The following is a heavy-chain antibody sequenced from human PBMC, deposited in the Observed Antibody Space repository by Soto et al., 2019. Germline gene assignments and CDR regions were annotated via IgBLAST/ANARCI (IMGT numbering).Heavy chain of an antibody. D-gene: IGHD3-10*01. Sequence: GGSLRLSCAASGFTFSSYAMSWVRQAPGKGLEWVSAISGSGGSTYYADSVKGRFTISRDNSKNTLYLQMNRLRAEDTAVYYCAKVSVPTRGDYYYYGMDVWGQGTTVTVSS. CDR3: AKVSVPTRGDYYYYGMDV. CDR1: GFTFSSYA. CDR2: ISGSGGST. V-gene: IGHV3-23*01. J-gene: IGHJ6*02.